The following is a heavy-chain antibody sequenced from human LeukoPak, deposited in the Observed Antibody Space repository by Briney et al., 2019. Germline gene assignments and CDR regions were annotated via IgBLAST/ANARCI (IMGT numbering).Heavy chain of an antibody. CDR3: AKTAPPAIGKPFDF. V-gene: IGHV3-23*01. CDR2: ISGSGGTT. D-gene: IGHD2-2*02. J-gene: IGHJ4*02. Sequence: GGSLRLSCATSGFTFNNYATSWVRQAPGKGLEWFSVISGSGGTTYYIDSVKGRFTISRDNSKNTLYLQMNSLRAEDTAVYYRAKTAPPAIGKPFDFWGQGTLVTVSS. CDR1: GFTFNNYA.